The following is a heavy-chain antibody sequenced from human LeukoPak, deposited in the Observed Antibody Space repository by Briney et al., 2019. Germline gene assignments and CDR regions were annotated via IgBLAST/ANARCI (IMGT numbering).Heavy chain of an antibody. CDR3: ARVRESSYYDYVWGSYRYTADY. CDR1: LFTLSRYI. CDR2: IISISSYI. D-gene: IGHD3-16*02. J-gene: IGHJ4*02. Sequence: PVRCLSLSCAAFLFTLSRYIITWVRPAPRQGLDWVSSIISISSYIYSADSVKGRFTISRENAKNSLYLQMNSLRAEDTAVYYCARVRESSYYDYVWGSYRYTADYWGQGTLVTVSS. V-gene: IGHV3-21*01.